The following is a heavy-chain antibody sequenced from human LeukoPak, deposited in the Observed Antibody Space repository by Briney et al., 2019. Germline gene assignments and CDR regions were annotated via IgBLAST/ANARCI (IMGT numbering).Heavy chain of an antibody. J-gene: IGHJ4*02. D-gene: IGHD3-16*01. V-gene: IGHV4-38-2*01. CDR2: IYHSGST. CDR1: LSSLSVGTL. CDR3: AMKRVYTIWFGD. Sequence: SETLSLTCVDPLSSLSVGTLCAGSRQPPGKGLEWIGSIYHSGSTYYKSSLKSRVTISVDNSNNQFSLNLRSVRAEDMAVYYCAMKRVYTIWFGDWGQGTLVTVSS.